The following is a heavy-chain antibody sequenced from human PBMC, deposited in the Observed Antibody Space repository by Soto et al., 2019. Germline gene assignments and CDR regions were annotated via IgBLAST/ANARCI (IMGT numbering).Heavy chain of an antibody. D-gene: IGHD2-2*01. CDR1: GFTVSTNY. CDR2: IYSGGNT. V-gene: IGHV3-66*01. CDR3: GRGSSDSNGILRVDY. Sequence: VPLVESGGGVVQPGRSLRLSCAASGFTVSTNYMSWVRQAPGKGLEWVSVIYSGGNTYYAESVKGRFSMSRDKSKNTLFLQMNGLRAEDTAIYYCGRGSSDSNGILRVDYWGQGTLVTVSS. J-gene: IGHJ4*02.